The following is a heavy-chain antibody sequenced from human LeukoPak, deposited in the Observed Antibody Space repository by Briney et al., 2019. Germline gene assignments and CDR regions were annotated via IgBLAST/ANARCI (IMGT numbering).Heavy chain of an antibody. CDR3: ARIGSSSWYEDY. CDR2: IYYSGST. V-gene: IGHV4-61*08. Sequence: PSETLSLTCTVSGGSISSGGYYWSWIRQPPGKGLEWIGYIYYSGSTNYNPSLKSRVTISVDTSKNQFSPKLSSVTAADTAVYYCARIGSSSWYEDYWGQGTLVTVSS. CDR1: GGSISSGGYY. D-gene: IGHD6-13*01. J-gene: IGHJ4*02.